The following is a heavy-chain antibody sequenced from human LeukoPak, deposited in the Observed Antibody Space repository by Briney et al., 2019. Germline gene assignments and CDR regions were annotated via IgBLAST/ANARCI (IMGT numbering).Heavy chain of an antibody. Sequence: GGSLRLSCAASGFTFSSYSMNWVRQAPAKGLEWVSSISSSSSYIYYADSVKGRFTISRDNAKNSLYLQMNSLRAEDTAVYYCARDGRGDYGIQWGQGTLVTGSS. CDR3: ARDGRGDYGIQ. CDR2: ISSSSSYI. CDR1: GFTFSSYS. J-gene: IGHJ4*02. V-gene: IGHV3-21*01. D-gene: IGHD4-17*01.